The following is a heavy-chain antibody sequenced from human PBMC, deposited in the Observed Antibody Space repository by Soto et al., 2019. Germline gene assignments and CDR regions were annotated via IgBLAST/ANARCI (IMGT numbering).Heavy chain of an antibody. CDR1: GASISGFY. V-gene: IGHV4-4*07. CDR2: IYATGTT. CDR3: VRDGTKTLRDWFDP. Sequence: SETLSLTCTVSGASISGFYWSWIRKSAGRGLEWIGRIYATGTTDYNSSLKSRVMMSVDTSKKQFSLKLRSVTAADTAVYYCVRDGTKTLRDWFDPWGQGISVTVSS. J-gene: IGHJ5*02. D-gene: IGHD1-1*01.